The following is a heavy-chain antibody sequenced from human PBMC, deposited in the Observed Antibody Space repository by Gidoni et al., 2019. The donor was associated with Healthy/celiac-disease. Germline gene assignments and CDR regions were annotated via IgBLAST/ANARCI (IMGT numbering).Heavy chain of an antibody. CDR2: IIPILGIA. CDR3: ARDLDDVVVVAAIVGY. Sequence: QVQLVQSGAEVKKPGSSVKVSCKASGGTFSSYAISWVRQAPGQGLEWMGRIIPILGIANYAQKFQGRVTITADKSTSTAYMELSSLRSEDTAVYYCARDLDDVVVVAAIVGYWGQGTLVTVSS. J-gene: IGHJ4*02. CDR1: GGTFSSYA. V-gene: IGHV1-69*04. D-gene: IGHD2-15*01.